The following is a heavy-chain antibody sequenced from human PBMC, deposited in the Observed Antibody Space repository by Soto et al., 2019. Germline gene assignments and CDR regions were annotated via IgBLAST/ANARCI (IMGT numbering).Heavy chain of an antibody. CDR1: GFNSNSYT. Sequence: GGSLRLSCAASGFNSNSYTINWVRQAPGKRLEWLSSISSSGYIFSTDSVRGRFTISRDNAKNSVYLQITSLRAEDTAVYFCARDCSGGSCYPGMDVWGQGTTVTVSS. V-gene: IGHV3-21*01. D-gene: IGHD2-15*01. CDR2: ISSSGYI. CDR3: ARDCSGGSCYPGMDV. J-gene: IGHJ6*02.